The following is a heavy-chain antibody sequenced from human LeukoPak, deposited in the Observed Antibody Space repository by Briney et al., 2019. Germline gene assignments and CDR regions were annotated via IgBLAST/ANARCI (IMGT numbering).Heavy chain of an antibody. Sequence: GESLKISCKGSGCSFTSYWIGWVRQMPGKGLEWMGIIYPGDSDTRYSPSFQGQVTISADKSISTAYLQWSSLKASDTAMYYCARSEAGSSGYYDHYYYMDVWGKGTTVTVSS. CDR1: GCSFTSYW. D-gene: IGHD3-22*01. CDR3: ARSEAGSSGYYDHYYYMDV. J-gene: IGHJ6*03. V-gene: IGHV5-51*01. CDR2: IYPGDSDT.